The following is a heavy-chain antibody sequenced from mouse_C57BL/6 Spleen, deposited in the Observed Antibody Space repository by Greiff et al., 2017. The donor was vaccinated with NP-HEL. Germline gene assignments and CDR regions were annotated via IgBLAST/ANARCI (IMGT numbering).Heavy chain of an antibody. D-gene: IGHD4-1*01. V-gene: IGHV1-81*01. CDR1: GYTFTSYG. Sequence: VKLVESGAELARPGASVKLSCKASGYTFTSYGISWVKQRTGQGLEWIGEIYPRSGNTYYNEKFKGKATLTADKSSSTAYMELRSLTSEDSAVYFCARSGTGTYFDYWGQGTTLTVSS. CDR2: IYPRSGNT. CDR3: ARSGTGTYFDY. J-gene: IGHJ2*01.